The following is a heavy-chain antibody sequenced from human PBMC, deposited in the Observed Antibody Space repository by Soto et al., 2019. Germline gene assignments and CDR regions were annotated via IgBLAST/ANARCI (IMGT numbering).Heavy chain of an antibody. Sequence: QVQLQESGPGLVKPSETLSLTCTVSGGSISSYYWSWIRQPPGKGLEWIGYIYYSGSTNYNPSLKSRVTISVDTSKNQCSLKLSTVADADAAVYYCARHFATDWFDPWGQGTLVTVSS. CDR1: GGSISSYY. J-gene: IGHJ5*02. CDR3: ARHFATDWFDP. V-gene: IGHV4-59*08. CDR2: IYYSGST. D-gene: IGHD1-26*01.